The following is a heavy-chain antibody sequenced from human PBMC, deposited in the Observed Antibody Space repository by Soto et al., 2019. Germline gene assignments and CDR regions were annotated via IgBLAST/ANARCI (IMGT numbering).Heavy chain of an antibody. CDR3: ARGNILTWFSWLEVGFDY. V-gene: IGHV1-46*01. CDR1: GYTFTSYY. J-gene: IGHJ4*02. Sequence: GASVKVSCKASGYTFTSYYMPWVRQAPGQGLEWMGIINPSGGSTSYAQKFQGRVTMTRDTSTSTVYMELSAVGSEDTAVYYCARGNILTWFSWLEVGFDYWGQGTLVTVSS. CDR2: INPSGGST. D-gene: IGHD3-9*01.